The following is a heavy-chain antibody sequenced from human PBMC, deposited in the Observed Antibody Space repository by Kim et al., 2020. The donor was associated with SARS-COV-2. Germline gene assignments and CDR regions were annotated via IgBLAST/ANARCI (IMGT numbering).Heavy chain of an antibody. Sequence: GGSLRLSCAASGFTFSSYGMHWVRQAPGKGLEWVAVIWYDGSNKYYADSVKGRFTISRDNSKNTLYLQMNSLRAEDTAVYYCAKAAGTREDTAMVTDYWGQGTLVTVSS. CDR3: AKAAGTREDTAMVTDY. CDR1: GFTFSSYG. D-gene: IGHD5-18*01. J-gene: IGHJ4*02. V-gene: IGHV3-33*06. CDR2: IWYDGSNK.